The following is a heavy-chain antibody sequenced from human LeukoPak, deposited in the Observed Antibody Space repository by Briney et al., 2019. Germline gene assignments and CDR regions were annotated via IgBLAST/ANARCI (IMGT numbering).Heavy chain of an antibody. D-gene: IGHD3-10*01. CDR2: IYSGGST. CDR1: GFTVSSNY. Sequence: PGGSLRLSCAASGFTVSSNYMSWVRQAPGKGLEWVSVIYSGGSTYYADSVKGRFTISRDNSKNTLYLQMNSLTAEDTAVYYCARDLSLRGGYDYWGQGTLVTVSS. CDR3: ARDLSLRGGYDY. V-gene: IGHV3-53*01. J-gene: IGHJ4*02.